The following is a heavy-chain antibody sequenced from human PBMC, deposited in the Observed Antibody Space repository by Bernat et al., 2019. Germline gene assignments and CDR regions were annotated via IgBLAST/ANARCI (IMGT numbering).Heavy chain of an antibody. CDR1: GFTFSSYG. V-gene: IGHV3-33*01. CDR2: IWYDGSNK. Sequence: QVQLVESGGGVVQPGRSLRLSCAASGFTFSSYGMHWVRQAPGKGLEWVAVIWYDGSNKYYADSVKGRFTIARDNSKNTLYLQMNSLRAEDTAVYYCARDLIAVGDFSDAFDIWGQGTMVTVSS. J-gene: IGHJ3*02. CDR3: ARDLIAVGDFSDAFDI. D-gene: IGHD6-19*01.